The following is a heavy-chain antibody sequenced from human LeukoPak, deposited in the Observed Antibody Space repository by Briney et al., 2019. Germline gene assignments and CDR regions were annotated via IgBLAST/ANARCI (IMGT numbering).Heavy chain of an antibody. CDR2: ISTSSSSI. J-gene: IGHJ4*02. V-gene: IGHV3-21*01. CDR1: GFTFSSYS. D-gene: IGHD6-13*01. CDR3: ARGCVKNSWFDY. Sequence: GRSLRLSCAASGFTFSSYSMNGVRQAPGKGLDWVSSISTSSSSINYADSVKGRFNISRDNAKNSLCLQINSLRAEDTAVYYCARGCVKNSWFDYWGQGTLVTVSS.